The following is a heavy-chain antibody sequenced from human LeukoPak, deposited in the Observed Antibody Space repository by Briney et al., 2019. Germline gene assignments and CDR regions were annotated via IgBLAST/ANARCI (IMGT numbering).Heavy chain of an antibody. J-gene: IGHJ3*02. CDR2: ISAYNGNT. CDR3: ARHIVLMVYAIDAFDI. CDR1: GYTFTSYG. D-gene: IGHD2-8*01. V-gene: IGHV1-18*01. Sequence: ASVKVSCKASGYTFTSYGISWVRQAPGQGLEWMGWISAYNGNTNCAQKLQGRVTMTTDTSTSTAYMELGSLRSDDTAVYYCARHIVLMVYAIDAFDIWGQGTMFTVYS.